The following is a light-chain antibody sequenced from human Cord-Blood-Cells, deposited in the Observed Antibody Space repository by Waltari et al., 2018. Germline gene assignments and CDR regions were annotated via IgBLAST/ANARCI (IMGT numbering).Light chain of an antibody. Sequence: QSALTQPASVSGSPGQSITISCTGTSRDVGGYNFVSWYQQHPDKAPKLMIYDVSNRPSGVSNRFSGSKSGNTASLTISGLQAEDEADYYCSSYTSSSLVVFGGGTKLTVL. J-gene: IGLJ2*01. CDR1: SRDVGGYNF. V-gene: IGLV2-14*01. CDR2: DVS. CDR3: SSYTSSSLVV.